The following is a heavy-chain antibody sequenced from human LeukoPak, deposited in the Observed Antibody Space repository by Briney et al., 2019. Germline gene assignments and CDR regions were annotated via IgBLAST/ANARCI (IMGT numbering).Heavy chain of an antibody. V-gene: IGHV4-59*08. J-gene: IGHJ3*01. CDR3: ARGPLAYCGADCSVDAFDV. Sequence: SETLSLTCTVSGGSISSYYWSWIRQPPGKGLEWIGYLYYSGFTNYHPSLTSRVTISIDTSNNQFSLNLNSVPAADTAVYYCARGPLAYCGADCSVDAFDVWGQGTVVTVSS. D-gene: IGHD2-21*02. CDR1: GGSISSYY. CDR2: LYYSGFT.